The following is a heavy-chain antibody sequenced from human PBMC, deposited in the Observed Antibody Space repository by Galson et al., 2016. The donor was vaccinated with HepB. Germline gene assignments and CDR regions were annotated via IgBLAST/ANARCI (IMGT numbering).Heavy chain of an antibody. CDR3: ARLDRVAPFDF. CDR1: GYMFDTFW. Sequence: SGAEVKKPGESLKISCQTSGYMFDTFWITWVRQMPGKGLEWMVSIYPEDLDVRYSPSFQGQVTISADTSISTAFLQWSSLKASGIAVYYCARLDRVAPFDFWGHGTLVTVSS. J-gene: IGHJ4*01. CDR2: IYPEDLDV. D-gene: IGHD5-12*01. V-gene: IGHV5-51*03.